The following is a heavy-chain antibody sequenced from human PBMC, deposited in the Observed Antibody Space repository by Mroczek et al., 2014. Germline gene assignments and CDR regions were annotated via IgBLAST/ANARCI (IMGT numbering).Heavy chain of an antibody. CDR2: IYYSGST. J-gene: IGHJ5*02. CDR3: AREVAPERSGGSCFDP. CDR1: GGSISSYY. Sequence: QVQLQESGPGLVKPSETLSLTCTVSGGSISSYYWSWIRQPPGKGLEWIGYIYYSGSTNYNPSLKSRVTISVDTSKNQFSLKLSSVTAADTAVYYCAREVAPERSGGSCFDPWGQGTLVTVSS. D-gene: IGHD2-15*01. V-gene: IGHV4-59*01.